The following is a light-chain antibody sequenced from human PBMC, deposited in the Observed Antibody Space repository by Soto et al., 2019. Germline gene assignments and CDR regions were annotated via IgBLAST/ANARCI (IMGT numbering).Light chain of an antibody. CDR3: GSWDSSLSAYV. CDR1: SSNIGGNS. V-gene: IGLV1-51*01. Sequence: QSVLTQPPSVSAAPGQKVTISCSGSSSNIGGNSVSWYQQLPGTSPKLLIYDDNKRTSGIPDRFSGSKSGTSATLGITGFQTGDEAHYYCGSWDSSLSAYVFGTGTKVTVL. J-gene: IGLJ1*01. CDR2: DDN.